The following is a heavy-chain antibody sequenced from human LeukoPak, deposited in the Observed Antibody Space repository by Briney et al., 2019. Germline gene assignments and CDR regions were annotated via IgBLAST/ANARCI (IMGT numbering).Heavy chain of an antibody. V-gene: IGHV3-48*02. D-gene: IGHD1-1*01. J-gene: IGHJ3*02. CDR3: ARVQTSAFDI. CDR2: ITSRSTTK. CDR1: GFTFSGYW. Sequence: PGGSLRLSCAASGFTFSGYWMSWVRQAPGRGLEWVSYITSRSTTKQYADSVEGRFTISRENAKNSLYLQMNSLRDEDTAVYYCARVQTSAFDIWGQGTMVTVSS.